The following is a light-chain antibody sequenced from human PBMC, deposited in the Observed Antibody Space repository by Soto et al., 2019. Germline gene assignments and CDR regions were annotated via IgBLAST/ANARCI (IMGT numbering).Light chain of an antibody. CDR1: QSVSSN. V-gene: IGKV3-15*01. CDR3: QQYNNGPPWT. J-gene: IGKJ1*01. Sequence: EIVMTQSPATLSVSPGERATLSCRASQSVSSNLAWYQQNPGQAPRLLIYGASTRATGIPARFSGSGSGTEFTRTISSLQSEDFAVYDCQQYNNGPPWTFGQGTKVEIK. CDR2: GAS.